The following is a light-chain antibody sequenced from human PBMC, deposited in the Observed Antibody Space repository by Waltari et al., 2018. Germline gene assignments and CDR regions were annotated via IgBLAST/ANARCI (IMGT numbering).Light chain of an antibody. Sequence: ELVLTQYPGTLSLSPGERATLSCRASQSVRHNYIAWYQQKPGQAPRLLIFGASSGATGIPDRFSGSGSGTDFTLTISRLEPGDFAVYYCQQYGSSPLTFGQGTRLDIK. CDR1: QSVRHNY. V-gene: IGKV3-20*01. J-gene: IGKJ5*01. CDR3: QQYGSSPLT. CDR2: GAS.